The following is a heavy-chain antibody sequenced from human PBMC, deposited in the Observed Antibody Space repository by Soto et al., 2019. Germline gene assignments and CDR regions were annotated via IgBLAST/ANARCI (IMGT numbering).Heavy chain of an antibody. CDR2: IGTTGDT. CDR3: ARAIGPTLFDY. D-gene: IGHD3-22*01. V-gene: IGHV3-13*04. J-gene: IGHJ4*02. CDR1: GFNFSSYD. Sequence: GGSLRLSCSASGFNFSSYDMHWVGQGTGKGLEWVSAIGTTGDTYYSGSVKGRFTISRENAKNSLYLQMNSLRARDTAIYFCARAIGPTLFDYWGQGTLVTVSS.